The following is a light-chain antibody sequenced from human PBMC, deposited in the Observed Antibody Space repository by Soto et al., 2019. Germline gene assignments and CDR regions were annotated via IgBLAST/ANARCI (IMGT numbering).Light chain of an antibody. Sequence: QSALTQPPSVSAAPGQKVIISCSGSSSNIGNNYVSWYQQLPGTAPKLLIYDNNNRPSGIPDRFSGSKSGTSATLGITGLQTGDEADYYCGTWDSSLSAVVFGGGTKLTVL. CDR1: SSNIGNNY. V-gene: IGLV1-51*01. J-gene: IGLJ2*01. CDR3: GTWDSSLSAVV. CDR2: DNN.